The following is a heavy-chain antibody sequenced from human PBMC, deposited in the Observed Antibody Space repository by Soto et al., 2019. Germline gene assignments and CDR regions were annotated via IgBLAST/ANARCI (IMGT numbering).Heavy chain of an antibody. CDR1: GGSISSGDYY. V-gene: IGHV4-30-4*01. Sequence: SETLSLTCTVSGGSISSGDYYWSWIRQPPGKGLEWIGYIYYSGSTYYNPSLKSRVTISVDTSKNQFSLKLSSVTAADTAVYYCARDRRAYCSSTSCYYYYGMDVWGQGTTVTVSS. CDR3: ARDRRAYCSSTSCYYYYGMDV. CDR2: IYYSGST. J-gene: IGHJ6*02. D-gene: IGHD2-2*01.